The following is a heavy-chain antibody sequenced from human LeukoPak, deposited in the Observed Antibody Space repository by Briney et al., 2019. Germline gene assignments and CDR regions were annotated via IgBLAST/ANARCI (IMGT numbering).Heavy chain of an antibody. Sequence: ASVKVSCKASGYTFTSYGISWVRQAPGQGLEWMGWISAYNGNTNYAQKLQGRVTMTTDTSTSTAYMELRSLRSDDTAVYYCAREQDCSGGSCYSVPDYWGQGTLVTVSS. CDR2: ISAYNGNT. D-gene: IGHD2-15*01. J-gene: IGHJ4*02. CDR3: AREQDCSGGSCYSVPDY. V-gene: IGHV1-18*01. CDR1: GYTFTSYG.